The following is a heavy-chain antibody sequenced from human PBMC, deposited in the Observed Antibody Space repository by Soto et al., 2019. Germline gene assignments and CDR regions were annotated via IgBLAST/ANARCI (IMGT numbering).Heavy chain of an antibody. D-gene: IGHD6-13*01. Sequence: EVQLVESGGGLVKPGGSLRLSCAASGFTFSNAWMSWVRQAPGKGLEWVGRIESKTDGGTTDYAAPVKGRFTISRDDSKNTLYLQMNSLKTEDTAVYYCTTYSSSWKFDYWGQGTLVTVSS. V-gene: IGHV3-15*04. CDR3: TTYSSSWKFDY. CDR1: GFTFSNAW. CDR2: IESKTDGGTT. J-gene: IGHJ4*01.